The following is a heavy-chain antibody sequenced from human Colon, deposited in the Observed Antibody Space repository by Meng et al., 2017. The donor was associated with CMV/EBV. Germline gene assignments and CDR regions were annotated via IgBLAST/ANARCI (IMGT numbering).Heavy chain of an antibody. V-gene: IGHV1-2*02. CDR2: INPYSGDT. CDR3: GTFGGDFDY. D-gene: IGHD3-3*01. Sequence: QVPLMQSGAGMGEPGASVKVSCKASGYTFTGYLIHWVRQAPGQGLEWMGWINPYSGDTIYAQKFEVGVTMTRDASITTAYLELSSLKSDDTAVYYCGTFGGDFDYWGQGTLVTVSS. J-gene: IGHJ4*02. CDR1: GYTFTGYL.